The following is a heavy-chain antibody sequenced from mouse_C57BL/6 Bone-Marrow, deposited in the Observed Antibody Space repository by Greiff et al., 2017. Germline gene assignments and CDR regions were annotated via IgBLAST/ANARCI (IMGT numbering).Heavy chain of an antibody. CDR1: GYTFTSYW. Sequence: QVQLQQPGAELVKPGASVKMSCKASGYTFTSYWITWVKQRPGQGLEWIGDIYPGSGSTNYNEKFKSKATLTVDTSSSTAYMQLSSLTAEDAAGYYCARPYDSNYWYFDVWGTGTTVTVSS. V-gene: IGHV1-55*01. D-gene: IGHD2-5*01. CDR3: ARPYDSNYWYFDV. CDR2: IYPGSGST. J-gene: IGHJ1*03.